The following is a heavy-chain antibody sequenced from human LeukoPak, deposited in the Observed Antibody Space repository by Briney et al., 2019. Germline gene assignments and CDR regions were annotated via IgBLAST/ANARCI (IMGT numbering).Heavy chain of an antibody. D-gene: IGHD4-23*01. J-gene: IGHJ3*01. CDR3: ARADGTNSGTNAFDV. CDR2: ISTYTGRA. Sequence: ASVKVSCKTSGYKFTVYDISWVRQAPGHGLDYVGWISTYTGRANYAQKFQGRVSMITDTSTSTAYLELTNLTSSDTGLYYCARADGTNSGTNAFDVWGLGTMVTVAS. CDR1: GYKFTVYD. V-gene: IGHV1-18*01.